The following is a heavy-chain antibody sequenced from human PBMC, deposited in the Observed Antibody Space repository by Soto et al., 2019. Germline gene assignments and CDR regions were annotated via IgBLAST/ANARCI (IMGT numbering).Heavy chain of an antibody. Sequence: PSETLSLTCIVSGGSISSGGYFYSWIRQHPGQGLEWIGGIYYSGRTYYNASLQSRLSMPVDTSKNHFSLKLTSVTAADTAVYFCARLAKEENPKVGSWYFFDYWGQGVMVTVSS. CDR1: GGSISSGGYF. J-gene: IGHJ4*02. D-gene: IGHD1-26*01. CDR3: ARLAKEENPKVGSWYFFDY. CDR2: IYYSGRT. V-gene: IGHV4-31*03.